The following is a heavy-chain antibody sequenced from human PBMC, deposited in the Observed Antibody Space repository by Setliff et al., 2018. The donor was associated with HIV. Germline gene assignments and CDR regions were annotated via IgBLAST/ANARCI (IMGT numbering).Heavy chain of an antibody. J-gene: IGHJ4*02. D-gene: IGHD6-19*01. CDR1: GYTFNSYG. CDR3: ARGVSQAYTYGSGAYYYFDF. CDR2: IATYNGNT. Sequence: ASVKVSCKASGYTFNSYGISWVRQAPGQGPEWVGWIATYNGNTNCAQRLQGRVTLTTDTSTSTAYMELRSLRFDDTAVYFCARGVSQAYTYGSGAYYYFDFWGLGTLVTVSS. V-gene: IGHV1-18*01.